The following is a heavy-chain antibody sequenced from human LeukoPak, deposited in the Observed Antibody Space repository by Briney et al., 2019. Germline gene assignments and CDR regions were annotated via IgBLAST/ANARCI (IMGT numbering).Heavy chain of an antibody. V-gene: IGHV5-51*01. D-gene: IGHD6-13*01. J-gene: IGHJ4*02. CDR3: GRSGRATAAADLFDY. Sequence: GESLKISCKGSGYSFTGYWIGWVPQMPGKGLEWMVIIYPGDSDTRYSPSFQGQVTISADKSISTAYLQWSSLKASDTAMYYCGRSGRATAAADLFDYWGQGTLVTVSS. CDR2: IYPGDSDT. CDR1: GYSFTGYW.